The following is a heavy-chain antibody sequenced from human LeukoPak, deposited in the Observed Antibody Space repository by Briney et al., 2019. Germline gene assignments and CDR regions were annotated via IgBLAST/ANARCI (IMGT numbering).Heavy chain of an antibody. CDR3: ARLGSSSSSTRIFDY. J-gene: IGHJ4*02. CDR1: GGSISSYY. D-gene: IGHD2-2*01. Sequence: SETLSLTCTVSGGSISSYYWSWIRRPPGKGLEWIGYIYYSGSTNYNPSLKSRVTISVDTSKNQFSLKLSSVTAADTAVYYCARLGSSSSSTRIFDYWGQGTLVTVSS. V-gene: IGHV4-59*08. CDR2: IYYSGST.